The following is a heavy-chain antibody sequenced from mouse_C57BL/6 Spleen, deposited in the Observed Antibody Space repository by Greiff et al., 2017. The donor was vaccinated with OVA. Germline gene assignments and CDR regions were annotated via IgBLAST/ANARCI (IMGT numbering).Heavy chain of an antibody. V-gene: IGHV5-16*01. CDR3: ARDGGRWACYFDY. D-gene: IGHD1-1*02. CDR2: INYDGSST. Sequence: EVMLVESEGGLVQPGSSMKLSCTASGFTFSDYYMAWVRQVPEKGLEWVANINYDGSSTYYLDSLKSRFIISRDNAKNILYLQMSSLKSEDTATYYCARDGGRWACYFDYWGQGTTLTVSS. CDR1: GFTFSDYY. J-gene: IGHJ2*01.